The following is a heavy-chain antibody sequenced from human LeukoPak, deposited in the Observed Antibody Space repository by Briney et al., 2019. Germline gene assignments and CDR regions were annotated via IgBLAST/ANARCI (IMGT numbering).Heavy chain of an antibody. J-gene: IGHJ3*02. D-gene: IGHD3-22*01. CDR3: ARGGRGSAAVVAPRSFDI. Sequence: GGSLRLSCAASRFTFSRYAMNWVRQAPGKGLEWVSVTYTGGNSYYADSVKGRFIISRDISKNTLYLQMNSLRAEDSALYYCARGGRGSAAVVAPRSFDIWGQGTMVTVSS. CDR2: TYTGGNS. V-gene: IGHV3-53*01. CDR1: RFTFSRYA.